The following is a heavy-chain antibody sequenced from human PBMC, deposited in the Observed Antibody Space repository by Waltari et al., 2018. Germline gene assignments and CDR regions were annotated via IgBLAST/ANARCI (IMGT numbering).Heavy chain of an antibody. D-gene: IGHD2-15*01. CDR2: VMGIGVT. CDR1: GDSMSNNW. CDR3: AGDRGRGLYLDS. V-gene: IGHV4-4*02. Sequence: QLQLRASGPGLVKPSGTLFLTCAVSGDSMSNNWWSWVRKPAGKGLVWIGQVMGIGVTNYNASFASRGTMSLDAYDKSFSLKRTSATAADTAGYYCAGDRGRGLYLDSWGLGTLVTVS. J-gene: IGHJ5*01.